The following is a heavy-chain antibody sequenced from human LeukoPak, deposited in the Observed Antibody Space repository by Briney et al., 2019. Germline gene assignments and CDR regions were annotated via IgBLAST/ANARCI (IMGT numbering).Heavy chain of an antibody. CDR1: GFTFSRFG. J-gene: IGHJ6*02. CDR2: ISSDARNK. Sequence: GGSLRLSCAASGFTFSRFGMHWVRQAPGKGLKWVAGISSDARNKYYADSVKGRFTISRDDSKNTLYLQMNSLRAEDTAVYYCAKRYSSSWPYYYGMDVWGQGTTVTVSS. V-gene: IGHV3-30*18. CDR3: AKRYSSSWPYYYGMDV. D-gene: IGHD6-13*01.